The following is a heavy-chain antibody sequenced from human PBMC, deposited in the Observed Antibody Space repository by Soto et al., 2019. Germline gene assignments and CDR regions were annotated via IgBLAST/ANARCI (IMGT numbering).Heavy chain of an antibody. CDR2: ISAYNGNT. V-gene: IGHV1-18*04. Sequence: ASVKVSCKASGYAFTSYGISWVRQAPGQGREWMGWISAYNGNTNYAQKLQGRVTMTTDTSTSTAYMELCSLRAEDTAVYYCAAYYYDSSGYSTFDYWGQGTLVTVSS. D-gene: IGHD3-22*01. J-gene: IGHJ4*02. CDR1: GYAFTSYG. CDR3: AAYYYDSSGYSTFDY.